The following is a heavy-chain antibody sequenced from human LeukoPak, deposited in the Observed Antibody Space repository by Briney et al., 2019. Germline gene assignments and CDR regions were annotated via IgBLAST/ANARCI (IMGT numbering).Heavy chain of an antibody. Sequence: GGSLRLSCAASGFTFSNYAMHWVRQAPGKGLEWVAIISYDATNENYADSVKGRFTISRDISKNTLYLQMNSLRAEDTALYYCARGYYYGSRSYAYFDYRGQGTLVTVSS. CDR1: GFTFSNYA. D-gene: IGHD3-10*01. J-gene: IGHJ4*02. V-gene: IGHV3-30-3*01. CDR3: ARGYYYGSRSYAYFDY. CDR2: ISYDATNE.